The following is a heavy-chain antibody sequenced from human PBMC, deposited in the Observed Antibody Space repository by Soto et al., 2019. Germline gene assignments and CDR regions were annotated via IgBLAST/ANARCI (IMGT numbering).Heavy chain of an antibody. CDR3: ARDLWGYCGTDCYPLDV. D-gene: IGHD2-21*02. J-gene: IGHJ6*02. V-gene: IGHV4-59*01. Sequence: QVHLQESGPGLVKLSGTLSLTCTVSGGSISRYYWNWIRQPPGKGLEWIGYMYNTGSTVYNPPFKSRVTISVDTSKHQFSLKLNLVTAADTAVYYCARDLWGYCGTDCYPLDVWGQGTTVTFSS. CDR2: MYNTGST. CDR1: GGSISRYY.